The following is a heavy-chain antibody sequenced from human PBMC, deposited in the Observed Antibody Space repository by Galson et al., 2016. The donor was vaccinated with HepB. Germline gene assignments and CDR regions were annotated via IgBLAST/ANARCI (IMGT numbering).Heavy chain of an antibody. V-gene: IGHV3-11*01. CDR2: ISSSATTI. CDR3: ARASMIRGVTPYY. J-gene: IGHJ4*02. D-gene: IGHD3-10*01. CDR1: GFTFSDYY. Sequence: SLRLSCAASGFTFSDYYMSWIRQAPGKGLEWISYISSSATTIYYTDSVKGRFTISRDNAKNSLFLQMNSLRAEDTAVYYCARASMIRGVTPYYWGQGTLVTVSS.